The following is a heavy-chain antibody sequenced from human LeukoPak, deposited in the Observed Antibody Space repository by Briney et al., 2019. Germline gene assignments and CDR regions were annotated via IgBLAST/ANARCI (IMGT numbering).Heavy chain of an antibody. CDR2: IGTAGDT. V-gene: IGHV3-13*04. Sequence: PGGSLRLSCAASGFTFSSYDMHWVRQAPGKGLEWVSAIGTAGDTYYPGSVKGRFTISRENAKNSLYLQMNSLRAGDTAVYYCARSPSAGGEFDYWGQGTLVTVSS. CDR1: GFTFSSYD. J-gene: IGHJ4*02. CDR3: ARSPSAGGEFDY. D-gene: IGHD3-16*01.